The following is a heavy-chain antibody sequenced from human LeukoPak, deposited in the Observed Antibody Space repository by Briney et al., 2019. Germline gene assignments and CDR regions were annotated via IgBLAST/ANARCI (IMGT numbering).Heavy chain of an antibody. CDR1: GYTFTSYA. CDR3: ARGEGYGDSYHDY. D-gene: IGHD4-17*01. Sequence: ASVKVSCKASGYTFTSYAMHWVRQAPGQRLEWMGWINAGNGNTKYSQKFQGRVTITRDTSASTAYMELSSLRSEDTAVYYCARGEGYGDSYHDYWGQGTLVTVSS. CDR2: INAGNGNT. J-gene: IGHJ4*02. V-gene: IGHV1-3*01.